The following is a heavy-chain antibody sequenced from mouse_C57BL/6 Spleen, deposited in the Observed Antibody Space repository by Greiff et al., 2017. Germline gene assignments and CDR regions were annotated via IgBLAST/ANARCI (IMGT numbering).Heavy chain of an antibody. CDR2: IYPGSGST. D-gene: IGHD1-1*01. V-gene: IGHV1-55*01. CDR1: GYTFTSYW. CDR3: APSFTAVGERAFDY. Sequence: QVQLQQPGAELVKPGASVKMSCKASGYTFTSYWITWVKQRPGQGLEWIGDIYPGSGSTNYNEKFKSKATLTVDTSSSTAYMQLSSLTSEDSAVYYCAPSFTAVGERAFDYWGQGTTLTVSS. J-gene: IGHJ2*01.